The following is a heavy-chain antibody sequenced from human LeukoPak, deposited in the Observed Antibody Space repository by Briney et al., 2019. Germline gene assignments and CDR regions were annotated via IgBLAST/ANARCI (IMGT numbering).Heavy chain of an antibody. CDR3: ARGPSSGYSTLDY. V-gene: IGHV3-33*01. Sequence: GGSLRLSCAASGFTFSSYGMHWVRQAPGKGLEWVAVIWYDGSNKYYVDSVKGRFTISRDNSKNTVYLQMNSLRAEDTAVYYCARGPSSGYSTLDYWGQGTLVTVSS. CDR2: IWYDGSNK. J-gene: IGHJ4*02. D-gene: IGHD3-22*01. CDR1: GFTFSSYG.